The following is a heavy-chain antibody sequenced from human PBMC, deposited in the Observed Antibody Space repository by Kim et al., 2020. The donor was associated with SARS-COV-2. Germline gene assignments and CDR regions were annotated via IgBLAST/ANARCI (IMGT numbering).Heavy chain of an antibody. CDR3: AKDNVGKHYVWGVDY. Sequence: GGSLRLSCAASGFTFSSYAMSWVRQAPGKGLEWVSGISGGGGSTYYADSVKGRFTISRDNSKNTLYLQMNSLRAEDTAVYYCAKDNVGKHYVWGVDYWGQGTLVTVSS. V-gene: IGHV3-23*01. CDR1: GFTFSSYA. D-gene: IGHD3-16*01. CDR2: ISGGGGST. J-gene: IGHJ4*02.